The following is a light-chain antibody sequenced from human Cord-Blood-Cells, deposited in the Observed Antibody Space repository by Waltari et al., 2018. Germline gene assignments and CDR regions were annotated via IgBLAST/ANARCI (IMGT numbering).Light chain of an antibody. J-gene: IGKJ3*01. CDR2: AAS. Sequence: LQVTHSPSSVSASGGARSTITCRASQGISSWLAWYQQKPGKAPKLLIDAASSLQSGVPSRFSGSGSGTDFTLTISSLQPEDFATYYCHQANSFPPTFGPGTKVDIK. CDR1: QGISSW. CDR3: HQANSFPPT. V-gene: IGKV1-12*01.